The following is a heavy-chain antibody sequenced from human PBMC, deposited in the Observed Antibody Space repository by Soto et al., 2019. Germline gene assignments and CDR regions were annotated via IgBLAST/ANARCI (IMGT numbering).Heavy chain of an antibody. D-gene: IGHD5-18*01. CDR1: GGSIRSYY. CDR3: ARISSVDPYGYVNGGLDV. J-gene: IGHJ6*02. CDR2: FYHSGNS. Sequence: LSXSCSFSGGSIRSYYWSWIRQSPDKGLEWIGYFYHSGNSNYNPSLKSRVAISVDTSKNQLSLSLRSVTAADTAVYFCARISSVDPYGYVNGGLDVWGQGTTVTVSS. V-gene: IGHV4-59*01.